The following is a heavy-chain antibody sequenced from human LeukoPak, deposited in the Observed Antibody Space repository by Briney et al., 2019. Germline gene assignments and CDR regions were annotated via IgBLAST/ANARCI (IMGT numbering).Heavy chain of an antibody. CDR3: AKDAPLGYYGSGSYIDP. CDR1: GFTFSSYA. Sequence: PGGSLRLSCAASGFTFSSYAMSWVRQAPGKGLEGVSAISVSGGSTYYADSVKGRFTISRDNSKNTLYLQMSSLRAEDTAVYYCAKDAPLGYYGSGSYIDPWGQGTLVTVSS. CDR2: ISVSGGST. V-gene: IGHV3-23*01. J-gene: IGHJ5*02. D-gene: IGHD3-10*01.